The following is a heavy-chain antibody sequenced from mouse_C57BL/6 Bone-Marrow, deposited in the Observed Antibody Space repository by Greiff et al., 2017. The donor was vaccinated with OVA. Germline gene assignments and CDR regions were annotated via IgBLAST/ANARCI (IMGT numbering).Heavy chain of an antibody. Sequence: VQLQQSGAELVRPGASVKLSCTASGFNIKEDYMHWVKQRPEQGLEWIGWIDPENGDTEYASKFQGKATITADTSSNTAYLQLSSLTSEDTAVYYCTTKAWFAYWGQGTLVTVSA. CDR2: IDPENGDT. CDR3: TTKAWFAY. J-gene: IGHJ3*01. V-gene: IGHV14-4*01. CDR1: GFNIKEDY.